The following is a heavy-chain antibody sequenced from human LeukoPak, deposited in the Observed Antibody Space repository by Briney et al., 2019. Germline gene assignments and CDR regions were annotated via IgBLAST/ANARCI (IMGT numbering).Heavy chain of an antibody. CDR3: ARSTTGFWSGDFDP. CDR1: GFTFSSYS. CDR2: ISSSSSYI. D-gene: IGHD3-3*01. V-gene: IGHV3-21*01. Sequence: PGGSLRLSCAASGFTFSSYSMNWVRQAPGKGLEWVSSISSSSSYIYYADSVKGRFTISRDNAKNSLYLQMNSLRAEDTAVYYCARSTTGFWSGDFDPWGQGTLVTVSS. J-gene: IGHJ5*02.